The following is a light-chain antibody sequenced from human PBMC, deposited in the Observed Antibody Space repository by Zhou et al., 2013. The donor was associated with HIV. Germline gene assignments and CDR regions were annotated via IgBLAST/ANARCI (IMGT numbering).Light chain of an antibody. CDR1: QSLLHSNGYNY. V-gene: IGKV2-28*01. CDR3: MQSVQTPLT. Sequence: DIVMTQSPLSLPVTPGEPASLSCRSTQSLLHSNGYNYLDWFLQKPGQSPQLLIYLGSNRASGVPDRFSGSGSGTLFTLKISRVESEDVGVYYCMQSVQTPLTFGGGTKVQIK. CDR2: LGS. J-gene: IGKJ4*01.